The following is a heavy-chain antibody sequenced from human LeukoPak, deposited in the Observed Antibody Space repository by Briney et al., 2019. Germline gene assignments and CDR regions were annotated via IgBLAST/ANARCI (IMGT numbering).Heavy chain of an antibody. CDR2: IYYSGST. CDR1: GGSMSPYH. D-gene: IGHD6-19*01. V-gene: IGHV4-59*08. J-gene: IGHJ4*02. Sequence: PSETLSLTCTVSGGSMSPYHWGWLRQPPGKGLEWTGYIYYSGSTNYNPSLKSRVTISVDTSKNRFSLKLSSVTAADTAIYYCARAVSGRFDYWGQGTLVTVSS. CDR3: ARAVSGRFDY.